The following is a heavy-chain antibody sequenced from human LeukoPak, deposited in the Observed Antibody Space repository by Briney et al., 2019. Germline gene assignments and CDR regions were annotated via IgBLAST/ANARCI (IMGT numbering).Heavy chain of an antibody. CDR1: GYTFSDYF. Sequence: GASVKVSCRASGYTFSDYFMHWVRQAPGQGLEWMGWINPKTGGTTYAQKFQGRVTMTRDMSITTAYMDLSRLRSDDTAVYYCTRGDLGDYWGQGTLVTVSS. CDR3: TRGDLGDY. D-gene: IGHD2-21*01. CDR2: INPKTGGT. V-gene: IGHV1-2*02. J-gene: IGHJ4*02.